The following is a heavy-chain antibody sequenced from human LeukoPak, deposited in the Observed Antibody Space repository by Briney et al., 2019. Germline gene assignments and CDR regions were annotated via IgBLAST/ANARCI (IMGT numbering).Heavy chain of an antibody. Sequence: PGGSLRLSCAASGFTFSSYSMNWVRQAPGKGLEWVSYISSSSSTIYHADSVKGRFTISRDNAKNSLYLQMDSLRAEDTAVYYCAREDCSGTSCRDYWGQGTLVTVSS. V-gene: IGHV3-48*01. CDR3: AREDCSGTSCRDY. D-gene: IGHD2-2*01. CDR2: ISSSSSTI. CDR1: GFTFSSYS. J-gene: IGHJ4*02.